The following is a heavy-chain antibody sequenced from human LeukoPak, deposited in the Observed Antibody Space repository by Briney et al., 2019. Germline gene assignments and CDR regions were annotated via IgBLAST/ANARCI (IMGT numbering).Heavy chain of an antibody. Sequence: ASVKVSCKSSGYTFTSYFIHWVRQAPGQGLEWMGIINPSGGSTSHAQKFQGRVTMTRDTSTSTVYMELSSLRSEDTAVYYCARDMGGYSYGPFDYWGQGTLVTVSS. CDR1: GYTFTSYF. J-gene: IGHJ4*02. CDR2: INPSGGST. D-gene: IGHD5-18*01. CDR3: ARDMGGYSYGPFDY. V-gene: IGHV1-46*01.